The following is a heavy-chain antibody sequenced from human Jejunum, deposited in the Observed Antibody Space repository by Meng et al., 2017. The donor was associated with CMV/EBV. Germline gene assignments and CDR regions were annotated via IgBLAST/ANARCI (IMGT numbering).Heavy chain of an antibody. Sequence: VQLVQAGVEGKEPGASVKGSCKASGYTFTGYYMHGLRQAPGQGLEWVGRITPSSGGTTYAQKFQGRVTMTRDTSISTAYMELSSLRSDDAAIYYCVRANLGSADYWGQGTLVTVSS. CDR1: GYTFTGYY. J-gene: IGHJ4*02. CDR3: VRANLGSADY. D-gene: IGHD7-27*01. CDR2: ITPSSGGT. V-gene: IGHV1-2*06.